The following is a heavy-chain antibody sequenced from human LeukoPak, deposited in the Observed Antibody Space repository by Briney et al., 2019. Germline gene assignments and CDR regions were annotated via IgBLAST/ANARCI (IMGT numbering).Heavy chain of an antibody. D-gene: IGHD4-17*01. CDR1: GFTFSSYA. J-gene: IGHJ4*02. CDR3: AKSLDYGDYVSDY. Sequence: GGSLRLSCAASGFTFSSYAMSWVRQAPGKGLEWVSAISGSGGSTYYADPVKGRFTISRDNSKNTLYLQMNSLRAEDTAVYYCAKSLDYGDYVSDYWGQGTLVTVSS. CDR2: ISGSGGST. V-gene: IGHV3-23*01.